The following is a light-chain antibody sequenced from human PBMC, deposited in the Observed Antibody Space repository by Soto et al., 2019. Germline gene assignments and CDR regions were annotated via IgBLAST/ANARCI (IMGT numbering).Light chain of an antibody. Sequence: IQMTQSPSSLSASVGDTVTITCRASQTISFDLNWYQQKPGRTPNLLIYATSSLQSGVPSRFDGSGSGTEFTLTISSLQPDDFATYYCQQSFSTPHTFGQGTNMALK. CDR1: QTISFD. CDR3: QQSFSTPHT. J-gene: IGKJ2*01. V-gene: IGKV1-39*01. CDR2: ATS.